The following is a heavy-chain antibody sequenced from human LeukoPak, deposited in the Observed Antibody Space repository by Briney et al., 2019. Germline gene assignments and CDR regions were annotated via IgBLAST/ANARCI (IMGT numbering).Heavy chain of an antibody. J-gene: IGHJ4*02. D-gene: IGHD4-17*01. V-gene: IGHV3-23*01. CDR2: ISGSGGST. CDR1: GFTFSSYA. Sequence: PGGPLRLSCAASGFTFSSYAMSWVRQAPGKGLEWVSAISGSGGSTYYADSVKGRFTISRDNSKNTLYLQMNSLRAEDTAVYYCAKGGPYGDYVPVDYWGQGTLVTVSS. CDR3: AKGGPYGDYVPVDY.